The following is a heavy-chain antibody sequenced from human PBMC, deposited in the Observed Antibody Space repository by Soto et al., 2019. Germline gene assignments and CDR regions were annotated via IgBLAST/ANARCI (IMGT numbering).Heavy chain of an antibody. V-gene: IGHV3-33*01. Sequence: QVQLVESGGGVVQPGRSLRLSCAASGFTISSYGMHWVRQAPGKGLEWVAVIWYDGSNKYYADSVKGRFTISRDNSKNTLYLQMNSLRAEDTAVYYCARELVRGSFDYWGQGTQVTVSP. CDR1: GFTISSYG. CDR2: IWYDGSNK. J-gene: IGHJ4*02. D-gene: IGHD3-10*01. CDR3: ARELVRGSFDY.